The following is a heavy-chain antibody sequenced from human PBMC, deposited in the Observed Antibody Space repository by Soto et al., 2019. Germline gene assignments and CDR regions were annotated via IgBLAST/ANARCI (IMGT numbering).Heavy chain of an antibody. CDR1: GGSIRSYY. D-gene: IGHD3-3*01. CDR2: IYYSGST. CDR3: ARWGYDFWSGYYTGGNYMDV. Sequence: SETLSLTCTVSGGSIRSYYWSWIRQPPGKGLEWIGYIYYSGSTNYNPSLKSRVTISVDTSKNQFSLKLSSVTAADTAVYYCARWGYDFWSGYYTGGNYMDVWGKGPRSPSP. J-gene: IGHJ6*03. V-gene: IGHV4-59*01.